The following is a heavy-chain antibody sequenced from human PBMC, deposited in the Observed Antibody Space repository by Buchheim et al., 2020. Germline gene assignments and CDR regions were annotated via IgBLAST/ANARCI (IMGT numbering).Heavy chain of an antibody. CDR3: ARHNPKSAYGDYRAS. J-gene: IGHJ5*02. CDR2: IYYSGTT. CDR1: GGSISNRDYY. V-gene: IGHV4-39*01. D-gene: IGHD4-17*01. Sequence: QLRLQESGRGLVKPSETLSLTCTVSGGSISNRDYYWAWIRQPPGKRLEWIGIIYYSGTTYYNPSLKSRVSISVDTSKHQLSLKLSSVTAADTAVFYCARHNPKSAYGDYRASWGRGTL.